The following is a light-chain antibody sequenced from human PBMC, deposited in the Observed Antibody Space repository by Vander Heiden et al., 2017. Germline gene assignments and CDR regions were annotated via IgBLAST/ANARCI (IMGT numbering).Light chain of an antibody. J-gene: IGKJ4*01. V-gene: IGKV4-1*01. CDR2: WAV. Sequence: IGMTQSTDSLAVSRGDRATINCKSIQNALLSGNNKHLLAGEQQRPGQPRNLLIYWAVTRQSGVRDRLSGSGSGKDFTLTISSLQAEDVAVYYCQQYYDSPLTFGGGTNVEIK. CDR1: QNALLSGNNKHL. CDR3: QQYYDSPLT.